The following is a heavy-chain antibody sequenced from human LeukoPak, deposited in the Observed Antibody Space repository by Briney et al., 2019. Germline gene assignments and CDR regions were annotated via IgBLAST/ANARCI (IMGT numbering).Heavy chain of an antibody. Sequence: GPSVSVSCKASGDTSTSNAMNGVRQTPGEGLEWRGWINTNTGNPTYAQGFTGRFVFSLDTSVSTAYLQISSLQAEDTAVYFCARDRSSGSYDYWGQGTLVTVSS. CDR1: GDTSTSNA. D-gene: IGHD1-26*01. CDR2: INTNTGNP. V-gene: IGHV7-4-1*02. J-gene: IGHJ4*02. CDR3: ARDRSSGSYDY.